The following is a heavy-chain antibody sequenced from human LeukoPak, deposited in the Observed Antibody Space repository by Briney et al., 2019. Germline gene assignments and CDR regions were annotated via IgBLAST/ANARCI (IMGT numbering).Heavy chain of an antibody. V-gene: IGHV1-69*04. CDR3: ARVGDLRYFDWSQQYYFDY. CDR1: GGTFSSYA. J-gene: IGHJ4*02. CDR2: IIPILGIA. Sequence: SVKVSCKASGGTFSSYAISRVRQAPGQGLEWMGRIIPILGIANYAQKFQGRVTITADKSTSTAYMELSSLRSEDPAVYYCARVGDLRYFDWSQQYYFDYWGQGTLVTVSS. D-gene: IGHD3-9*01.